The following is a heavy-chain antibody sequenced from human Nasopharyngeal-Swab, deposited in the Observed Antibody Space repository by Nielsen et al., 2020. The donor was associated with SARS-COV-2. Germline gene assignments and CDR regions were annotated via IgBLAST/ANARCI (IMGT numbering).Heavy chain of an antibody. CDR2: IIPILGIA. CDR3: ARDVYDILTGYATLGWFDP. CDR1: GDTFSSYA. J-gene: IGHJ5*02. Sequence: SVKVSCKASGDTFSSYAISWVRQAPGQGLEWMGRIIPILGIANYAQKFQDRVTITADKSTSTAYMELSSLRSEDTAVYYCARDVYDILTGYATLGWFDPWGQGTLVTVSS. D-gene: IGHD3-9*01. V-gene: IGHV1-69*04.